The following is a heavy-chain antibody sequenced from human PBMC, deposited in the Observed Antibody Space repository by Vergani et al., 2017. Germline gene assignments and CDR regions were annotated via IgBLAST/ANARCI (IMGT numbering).Heavy chain of an antibody. Sequence: QVQLVQSGAEVKKPGSSVKVSCKASGGTFSSYAISWVRQAPGQGLEWMGGIIPIFGTANYAQKFQGRVTITADKSTSTAYMELSSLRSEDTAVYYCARARYTAQSDILLDYYYGMDVWGQGTTVTVSS. CDR3: ARARYTAQSDILLDYYYGMDV. CDR1: GGTFSSYA. J-gene: IGHJ6*02. D-gene: IGHD5-18*01. V-gene: IGHV1-69*06. CDR2: IIPIFGTA.